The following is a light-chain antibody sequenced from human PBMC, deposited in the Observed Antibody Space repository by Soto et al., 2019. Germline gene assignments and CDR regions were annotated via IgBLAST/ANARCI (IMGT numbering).Light chain of an antibody. Sequence: EIVMTQSPATLSVSPGERATLSCRASQSVSSNLAWYQQKPGQAPRLLIYGASTRATGIPARFSGSGSGTEFTLTISSLQSEDFAVYYCQQYNNWPQTFGRGPKVEIK. V-gene: IGKV3-15*01. J-gene: IGKJ4*01. CDR2: GAS. CDR1: QSVSSN. CDR3: QQYNNWPQT.